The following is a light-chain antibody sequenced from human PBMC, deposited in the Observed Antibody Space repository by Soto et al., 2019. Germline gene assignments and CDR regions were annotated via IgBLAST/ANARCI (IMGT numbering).Light chain of an antibody. V-gene: IGLV2-8*01. CDR3: SSYAGSNTVM. CDR2: EVS. CDR1: SSDVVGSNF. Sequence: QSALTQPPSASGSPGQSVTISCTGTSSDVVGSNFVSWYQQYPGKAPKLMIYEVSKRPSGVPDRFSGSKAGNTASLTVSGLQAEDEAAYYCSSYAGSNTVMFGGGTKVTVL. J-gene: IGLJ3*02.